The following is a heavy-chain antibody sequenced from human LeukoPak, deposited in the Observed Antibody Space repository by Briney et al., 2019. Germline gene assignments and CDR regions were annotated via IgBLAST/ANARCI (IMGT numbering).Heavy chain of an antibody. CDR3: GRDTATAIDY. Sequence: GGSLRLSCAASGFTFTNHYMDWVRQAPGMGLEWIARTINTPNAYTTAYAASVRGRFTVSRDDSKSLLHLQMSSLKTDDTAVYYCGRDTATAIDYWGRGTLVTVSS. D-gene: IGHD5-18*01. V-gene: IGHV3-72*01. J-gene: IGHJ4*02. CDR1: GFTFTNHY. CDR2: TINTPNAYTT.